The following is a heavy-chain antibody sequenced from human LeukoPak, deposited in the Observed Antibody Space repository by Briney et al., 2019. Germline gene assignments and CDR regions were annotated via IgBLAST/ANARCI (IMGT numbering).Heavy chain of an antibody. CDR2: INHNGNVN. CDR3: ARGGGLGV. V-gene: IGHV3-7*03. CDR1: GFTFSSYW. Sequence: PGGSLRLSCAASGFTFSSYWMSWARQAPGKGLEWVASINHNGNVNYYVDSVKGRFTISRDNAKNSLYLQMSNLRAEDTAVYFCARGGGLGVWGQGATVTVSS. D-gene: IGHD3-16*01. J-gene: IGHJ6*02.